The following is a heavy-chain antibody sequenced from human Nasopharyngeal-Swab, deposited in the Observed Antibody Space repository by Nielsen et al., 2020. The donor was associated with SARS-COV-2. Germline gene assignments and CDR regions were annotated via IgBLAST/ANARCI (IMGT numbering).Heavy chain of an antibody. Sequence: WIRQPPGKGLEWIGSIYYSGSTYYNPSLESRATISVDTSKNQFSLKLSSVTAADTAVYYCARQGGWYFDYWGQGTLVTVSS. J-gene: IGHJ4*02. CDR2: IYYSGST. V-gene: IGHV4-39*01. CDR3: ARQGGWYFDY. D-gene: IGHD6-19*01.